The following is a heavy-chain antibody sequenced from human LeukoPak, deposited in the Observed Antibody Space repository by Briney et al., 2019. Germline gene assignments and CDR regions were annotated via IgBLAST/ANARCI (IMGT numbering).Heavy chain of an antibody. Sequence: SGGSLRLSCAASGFTFSSYSMNWVRQAPGKGLEWVSYISSSSSTIYYADSVRGRFTISRDNAKNSLYLQMNSLRAEDTAVYYCARRDYDSSGYKLYYYYGMDVWGQGTTVTVSS. CDR2: ISSSSSTI. J-gene: IGHJ6*02. CDR1: GFTFSSYS. CDR3: ARRDYDSSGYKLYYYYGMDV. D-gene: IGHD3-22*01. V-gene: IGHV3-48*01.